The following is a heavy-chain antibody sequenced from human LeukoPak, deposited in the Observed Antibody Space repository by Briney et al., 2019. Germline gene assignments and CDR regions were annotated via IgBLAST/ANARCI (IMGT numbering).Heavy chain of an antibody. Sequence: GGSLRLSCVASGFTFSDYYMSWIRQAPGKGLEWVSYIPSTSSYTSYADSVKGRFTISRDNAKNSLYLQMNSLRAEDTAAYYCARAANTAAGTPTLAIDYWGQGTLVTVSS. V-gene: IGHV3-11*05. CDR1: GFTFSDYY. CDR2: IPSTSSYT. J-gene: IGHJ4*02. CDR3: ARAANTAAGTPTLAIDY. D-gene: IGHD6-13*01.